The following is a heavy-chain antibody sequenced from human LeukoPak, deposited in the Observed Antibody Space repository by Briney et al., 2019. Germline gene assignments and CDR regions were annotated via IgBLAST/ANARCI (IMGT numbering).Heavy chain of an antibody. CDR2: IYPGDSDT. D-gene: IGHD1-26*01. CDR3: ARQGIVGATKSHLDY. Sequence: VGALQIYCDCSGYSFSTYWLALVRPVPGRGLEGMGIIYPGDSDTRYSPSFQGQLTISADKSISTASLQWSSLKASDSAMYYCARQGIVGATKSHLDYWGQGTLVTVSS. CDR1: GYSFSTYW. J-gene: IGHJ4*02. V-gene: IGHV5-51*01.